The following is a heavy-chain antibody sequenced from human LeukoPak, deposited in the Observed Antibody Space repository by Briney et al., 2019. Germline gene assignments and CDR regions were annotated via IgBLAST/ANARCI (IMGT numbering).Heavy chain of an antibody. Sequence: GGSLRLSCTASGFSFGDYAMSWFRQAPGMGREWVGFIRSKTYGGTTEYAASVKGRFTFSRDDSKSIAYLQMNSLKIEDTAVYYCTRGGGDYGDYLFDYWGQGTLVTVSS. CDR1: GFSFGDYA. J-gene: IGHJ4*02. V-gene: IGHV3-49*03. CDR2: IRSKTYGGTT. CDR3: TRGGGDYGDYLFDY. D-gene: IGHD4-17*01.